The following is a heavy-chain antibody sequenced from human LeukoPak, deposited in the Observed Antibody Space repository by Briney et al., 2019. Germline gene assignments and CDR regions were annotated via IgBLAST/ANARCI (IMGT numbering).Heavy chain of an antibody. CDR3: AKGYGGSHFDY. J-gene: IGHJ4*02. V-gene: IGHV3-30*02. CDR2: IRYVESNQ. Sequence: GGSLRLSCAASGFTFSSYGMHWVRQAPGKGLEWVAFIRYVESNQYYADSVKGRFTISRDNSKSTLHLQMNSLKVEDTAVYYCAKGYGGSHFDYWGQGALVAVSS. D-gene: IGHD4-23*01. CDR1: GFTFSSYG.